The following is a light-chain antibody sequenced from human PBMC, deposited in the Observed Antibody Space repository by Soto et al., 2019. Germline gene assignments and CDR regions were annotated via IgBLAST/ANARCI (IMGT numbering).Light chain of an antibody. CDR3: QKYNTAPRT. Sequence: DNQMNQSPSSLSASAGDRVTISCRTSQSISNNLVWYQQKPGKDPTLLIYDASTLQSGVPSRFSGSGSGTDFTLTISSLQPEDVATYYCQKYNTAPRTFGQGTKVEIK. CDR1: QSISNN. CDR2: DAS. V-gene: IGKV1-27*01. J-gene: IGKJ1*01.